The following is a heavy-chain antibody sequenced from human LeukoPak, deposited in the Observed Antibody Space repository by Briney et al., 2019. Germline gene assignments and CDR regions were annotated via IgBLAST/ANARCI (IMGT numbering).Heavy chain of an antibody. D-gene: IGHD5-18*01. Sequence: GESLKISCKGSGYSFTSYWIGWVRQMPGKGLEWMGIIYPGDSDTRYSPSFQGQVTISADKPISTAYLQWSSLKASDTAMYYCARRGYHAHYFFDYWGQGTLVTVSS. V-gene: IGHV5-51*01. CDR2: IYPGDSDT. J-gene: IGHJ4*02. CDR1: GYSFTSYW. CDR3: ARRGYHAHYFFDY.